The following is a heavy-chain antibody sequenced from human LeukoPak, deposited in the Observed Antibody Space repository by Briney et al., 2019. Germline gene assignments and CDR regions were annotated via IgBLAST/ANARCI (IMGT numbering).Heavy chain of an antibody. D-gene: IGHD3-3*01. Sequence: SETLSLTCTVSGGSISSGSYYWSWIRQPAGKGLEWIGRIYTSGSTNYNPSLKSRVTISVDTSKNQFSLKLSSVTAADTAVYYCARLVERSITIFGVVIRSYYFDYWGQGTLVTVSS. J-gene: IGHJ4*02. CDR2: IYTSGST. V-gene: IGHV4-61*02. CDR3: ARLVERSITIFGVVIRSYYFDY. CDR1: GGSISSGSYY.